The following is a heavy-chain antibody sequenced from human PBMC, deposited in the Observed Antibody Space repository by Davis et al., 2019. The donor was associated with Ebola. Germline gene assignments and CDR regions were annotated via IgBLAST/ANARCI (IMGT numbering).Heavy chain of an antibody. D-gene: IGHD3-22*01. CDR2: IIPFLGIA. V-gene: IGHV1-69*02. CDR3: ARLRDSSGFYYDDY. CDR1: GGTFSSYT. J-gene: IGHJ4*02. Sequence: SVKVSCKASGGTFSSYTISWVRQAPGQGLEWMGRIIPFLGIANYAQKFQGRVTITADKSTNTVYMELSSLRSEDTAVYFCARLRDSSGFYYDDYWGQGTLVTVS.